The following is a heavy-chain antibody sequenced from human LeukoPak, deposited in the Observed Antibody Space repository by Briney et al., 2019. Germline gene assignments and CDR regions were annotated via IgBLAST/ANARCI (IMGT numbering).Heavy chain of an antibody. V-gene: IGHV3-53*01. CDR2: IYSGGST. D-gene: IGHD5-12*01. CDR3: ARDGGYSGYDADC. J-gene: IGHJ4*02. CDR1: GFTVSNNY. Sequence: PGGSLRLSCVVSGFTVSNNYMSWVRQAPRKGLEWVSLIYSGGSTYYADSVKGRFTISRDNSKNTVYLQMNSLRAEDTAMYYCARDGGYSGYDADCWGQGTLVTVSS.